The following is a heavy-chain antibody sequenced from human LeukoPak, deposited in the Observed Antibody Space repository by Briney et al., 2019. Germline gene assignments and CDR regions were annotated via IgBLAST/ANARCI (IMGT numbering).Heavy chain of an antibody. J-gene: IGHJ4*02. Sequence: SETLSLTCTVSGGSISSYYWSWIRQPPGKGLEWIGYIYYSGSTNYNPSLKSRVTISVDTSKNQFSLKLSSVTAADTAVYYCARNGPYCSGGSCYSFPDYWGQGTLVTVSS. V-gene: IGHV4-59*12. D-gene: IGHD2-15*01. CDR1: GGSISSYY. CDR3: ARNGPYCSGGSCYSFPDY. CDR2: IYYSGST.